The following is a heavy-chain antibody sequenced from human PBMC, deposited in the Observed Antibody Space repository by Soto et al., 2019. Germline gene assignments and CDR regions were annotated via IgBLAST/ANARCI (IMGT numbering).Heavy chain of an antibody. CDR2: TYYRSKWYN. V-gene: IGHV6-1*01. Sequence: PSQTLSLTCAISWDSVSSDSVAWNWIRQSPSRGLEWLGRTYYRSKWYNDYAVSVKSRITINSDTSKNQFSLHLNSVTPEDTAVYYCARDQTYNNWSEWFDPWGQGTLVTVSS. D-gene: IGHD1-1*01. CDR3: ARDQTYNNWSEWFDP. CDR1: WDSVSSDSVA. J-gene: IGHJ5*02.